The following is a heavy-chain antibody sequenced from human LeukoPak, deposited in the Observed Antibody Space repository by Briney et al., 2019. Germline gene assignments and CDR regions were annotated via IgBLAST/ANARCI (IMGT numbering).Heavy chain of an antibody. CDR3: ARTYYDILTGYYRGGYFDY. CDR1: GGSFSGYY. CDR2: IYYSGST. D-gene: IGHD3-9*01. Sequence: SETLSLTCAVYGGSFSGYYWSWIRQPPGKGLEWIGSIYYSGSTYYNPSLKSRVTISVDTSKNQFSLKLSSVTAADTAVYYCARTYYDILTGYYRGGYFDYWGQGTLVTVSS. J-gene: IGHJ4*02. V-gene: IGHV4-34*01.